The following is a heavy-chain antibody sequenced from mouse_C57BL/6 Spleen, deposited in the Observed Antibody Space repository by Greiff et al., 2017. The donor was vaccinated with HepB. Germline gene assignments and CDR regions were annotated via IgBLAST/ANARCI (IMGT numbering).Heavy chain of an antibody. CDR2: INPNNGGT. J-gene: IGHJ2*01. CDR1: GYTFTDYY. Sequence: VQLKQSGPELVKPGASVKISCKASGYTFTDYYMNWVKQSHGKSLEWIGDINPNNGGTSYNQKFKGKATLTVDKSSSTAYMELRSLTSEDSAVYYCARRFLLWSPFDYWGQGTTLTVSS. CDR3: ARRFLLWSPFDY. D-gene: IGHD2-1*01. V-gene: IGHV1-26*01.